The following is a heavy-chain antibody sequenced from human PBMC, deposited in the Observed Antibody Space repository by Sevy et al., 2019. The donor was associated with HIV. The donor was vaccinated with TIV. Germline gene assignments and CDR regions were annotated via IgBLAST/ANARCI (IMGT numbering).Heavy chain of an antibody. CDR2: ISSSSSTI. CDR1: GFTFSSYS. D-gene: IGHD3-16*02. CDR3: ARDGPGDYVWGSYRFSGAFDI. J-gene: IGHJ3*02. V-gene: IGHV3-48*02. Sequence: GGSLRLSCAASGFTFSSYSMNWVRQAPGKGLEWVSYISSSSSTIYYADSVKGRFTISRDNAMNSLYLQMNSLRDEDTAVYYCARDGPGDYVWGSYRFSGAFDIWGQGTMVTVSS.